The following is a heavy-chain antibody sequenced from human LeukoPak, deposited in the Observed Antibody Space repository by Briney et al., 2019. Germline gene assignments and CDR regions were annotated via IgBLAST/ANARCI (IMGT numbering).Heavy chain of an antibody. CDR1: GGSFSGYY. D-gene: IGHD5-18*01. Sequence: SETLSLTCAVYGGSFSGYYWSWIRQPPGKGLEWIGEINHSGSTNYNPSLESRVTISVDTSKNQFSLKLSSVTAADTAVYYCARVLDTAGGYFDYWGQGTLVTVSS. CDR3: ARVLDTAGGYFDY. CDR2: INHSGST. J-gene: IGHJ4*02. V-gene: IGHV4-34*01.